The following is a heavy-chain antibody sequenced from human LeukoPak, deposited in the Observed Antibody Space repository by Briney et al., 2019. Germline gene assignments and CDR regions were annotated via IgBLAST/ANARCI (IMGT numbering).Heavy chain of an antibody. J-gene: IGHJ6*03. D-gene: IGHD1-20*01. CDR3: AKGSHYNWNYYYYYMDV. V-gene: IGHV3-30*18. CDR1: DFVFSDYA. Sequence: GRSLRLSCAASDFVFSDYAMHWVRQTPDKGLEWVAIISYDGGNINYADSLKGRFTISSDNSKNTLYLQMNSLRAEDTAVYYCAKGSHYNWNYYYYYMDVWGKGTTVTVSS. CDR2: ISYDGGNI.